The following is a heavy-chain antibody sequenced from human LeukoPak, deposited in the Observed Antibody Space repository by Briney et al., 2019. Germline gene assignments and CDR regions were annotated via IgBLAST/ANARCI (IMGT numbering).Heavy chain of an antibody. CDR3: ARDYKYAFDN. J-gene: IGHJ4*02. CDR2: IGIDSGNT. Sequence: GGSLRPSCAASGFTFGDYSMNWVRQAPGKGLEWISYIGIDSGNTIYADSVKGRFTISGDKAKNSLYLQMNSLRVEDTAVYYCARDYKYAFDNWGQGTLVTVSS. CDR1: GFTFGDYS. V-gene: IGHV3-48*01. D-gene: IGHD5-24*01.